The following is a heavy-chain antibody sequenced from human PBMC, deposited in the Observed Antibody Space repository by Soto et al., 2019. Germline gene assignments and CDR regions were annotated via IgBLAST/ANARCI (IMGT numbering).Heavy chain of an antibody. CDR1: GGSFGSYT. D-gene: IGHD3-10*01. V-gene: IGHV1-69*02. CDR3: ALDSGSDVFDI. Sequence: QVQLVQSGAEVKKTGSSVKVSCKASGGSFGSYTISWVRQAPGQGLEWMGRIVPMVGRTIYAQKFQGRVAISADKFTTTAYMDLSNLASEDTAMYYCALDSGSDVFDIWGQGTLVTVSS. CDR2: IVPMVGRT. J-gene: IGHJ3*02.